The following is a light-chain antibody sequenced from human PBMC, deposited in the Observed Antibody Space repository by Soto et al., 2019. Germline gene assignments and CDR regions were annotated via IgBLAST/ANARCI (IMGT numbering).Light chain of an antibody. CDR3: QQYGSSPFT. CDR1: QSLTSSY. J-gene: IGKJ4*01. V-gene: IGKV3-20*01. CDR2: GAS. Sequence: EIVLTQSPGTLSLSPGETATLSCRASQSLTSSYLVWYQQKPGQAPRLLIYGASSRATGIPDRFSGSGSGTDFTLTINRLEPEDFAVYYCQQYGSSPFTFGGGTKVDI.